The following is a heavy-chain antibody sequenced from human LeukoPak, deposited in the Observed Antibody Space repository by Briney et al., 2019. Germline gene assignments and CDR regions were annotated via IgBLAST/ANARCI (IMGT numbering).Heavy chain of an antibody. CDR2: FDPEDGET. D-gene: IGHD1-26*01. J-gene: IGHJ3*02. V-gene: IGHV1-24*01. Sequence: ASVKVSCKVSGYTLTELSMHWVRQAPGKGLEWMGGFDPEDGETIYAQKFRGRVTMTEDTSTDTAYMELSSLRSEDTAVYYCATAIVGATFGAFDIWGQGTMVTVSS. CDR3: ATAIVGATFGAFDI. CDR1: GYTLTELS.